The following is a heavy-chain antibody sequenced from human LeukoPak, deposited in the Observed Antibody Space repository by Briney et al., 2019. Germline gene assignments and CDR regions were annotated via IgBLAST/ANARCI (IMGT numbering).Heavy chain of an antibody. D-gene: IGHD2-2*02. V-gene: IGHV3-74*01. Sequence: GGSLRLSCAVSGFTFSSGYMHWVRQPPGKGPVWVSRISSDGNNTIYADPVKGRFTISRDDARNTLYLQMNSLRDADTGVYYCARYTGGGVYWGQGTLVTVSS. CDR1: GFTFSSGY. CDR2: ISSDGNNT. CDR3: ARYTGGGVY. J-gene: IGHJ4*02.